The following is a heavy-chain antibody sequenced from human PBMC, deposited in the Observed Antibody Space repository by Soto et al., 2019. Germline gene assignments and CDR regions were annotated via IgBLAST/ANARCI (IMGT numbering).Heavy chain of an antibody. D-gene: IGHD3-10*01. CDR2: INAGNGNT. V-gene: IGHV1-3*01. Sequence: ASVKVSCKASGYTFTSYAMHWVRQAPGQRLEWMGWINAGNGNTKYSQKFQGRVTITRDTSASTAYMELSSLRSEDTAVYYCARGYYGSGLQMGSKNYYYGMDVWGQGTTVTVSS. CDR1: GYTFTSYA. CDR3: ARGYYGSGLQMGSKNYYYGMDV. J-gene: IGHJ6*02.